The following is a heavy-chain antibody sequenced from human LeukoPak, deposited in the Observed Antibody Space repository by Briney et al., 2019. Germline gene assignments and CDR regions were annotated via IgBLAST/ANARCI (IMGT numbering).Heavy chain of an antibody. CDR1: GFTFDNYA. D-gene: IGHD3-10*01. CDR2: ISSSGSTI. Sequence: PGGSLRLSCAASGFTFDNYAMTWVRQAPGKGLEWVSYISSSGSTIYYADSVKGRFTISRDNAKNSLYLQMNSLRAEDTAVYYCARDGTRVDYYGSGSYYNPRGFDYWGQGTLVTVSS. V-gene: IGHV3-11*01. J-gene: IGHJ4*02. CDR3: ARDGTRVDYYGSGSYYNPRGFDY.